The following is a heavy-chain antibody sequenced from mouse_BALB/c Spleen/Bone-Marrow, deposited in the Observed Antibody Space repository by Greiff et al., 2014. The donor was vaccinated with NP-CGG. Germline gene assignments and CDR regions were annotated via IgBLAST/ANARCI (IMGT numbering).Heavy chain of an antibody. V-gene: IGHV5-6*01. J-gene: IGHJ4*01. D-gene: IGHD4-1*01. CDR3: TRQRNWDHYAMDY. CDR2: ISSGGGYT. CDR1: GFTFSTYG. Sequence: DVHLVESGGDLVKPGGSLKLSCAASGFTFSTYGMSWVRQTPDKRLEWVATISSGGGYTYYPDSVKGRFTISRDNDNNTLYLQVSSLKSEDTAMYYCTRQRNWDHYAMDYWGQGTSVTVSS.